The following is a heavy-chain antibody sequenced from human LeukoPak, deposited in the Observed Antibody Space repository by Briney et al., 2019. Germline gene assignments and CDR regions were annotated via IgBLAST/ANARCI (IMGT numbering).Heavy chain of an antibody. CDR3: AKDLGRRIQLWSKAYYYGMDV. V-gene: IGHV3-23*01. D-gene: IGHD5-18*01. CDR2: ISGSGGST. J-gene: IGHJ6*02. Sequence: GGSLRLSCAASGFTFSSYAMSWVRQAPGKGLEWVSAISGSGGSTYYADSVKGRFTISRDNSKNTLYLQMNSLRAEDTAVYYCAKDLGRRIQLWSKAYYYGMDVWGQGTTVTVSS. CDR1: GFTFSSYA.